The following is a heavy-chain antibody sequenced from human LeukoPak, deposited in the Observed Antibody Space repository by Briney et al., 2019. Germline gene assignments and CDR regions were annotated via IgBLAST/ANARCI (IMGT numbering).Heavy chain of an antibody. J-gene: IGHJ4*02. D-gene: IGHD6-6*01. CDR3: ARDAYIEVGYSSSSSSDY. Sequence: ASVKVSCKASGYSFNSYGFSWVRQAPGQGLEWMGWISAYNGNTNYDQKLQGRGNMTKDTSTSTAYMEMRSLRSDDTAVYYCARDAYIEVGYSSSSSSDYWGQGNLVTVSS. CDR2: ISAYNGNT. V-gene: IGHV1-18*01. CDR1: GYSFNSYG.